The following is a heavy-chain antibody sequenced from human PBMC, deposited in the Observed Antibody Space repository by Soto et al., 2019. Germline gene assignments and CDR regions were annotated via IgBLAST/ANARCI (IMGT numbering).Heavy chain of an antibody. D-gene: IGHD6-13*01. J-gene: IGHJ4*02. CDR3: ARQIGRGSWSLDH. CDR1: GGSISSSDYW. CDR2: IYYSGST. Sequence: QLQLQESGPGLVKPAETLSLTCTVSGGSISSSDYWWGWIRQPPGKGLEWIGSIYYSGSTHYIPSLKSRVMMSVDTSKNQFSLRLSSVTAADTAVYYCARQIGRGSWSLDHWGQGTLVTVSS. V-gene: IGHV4-39*01.